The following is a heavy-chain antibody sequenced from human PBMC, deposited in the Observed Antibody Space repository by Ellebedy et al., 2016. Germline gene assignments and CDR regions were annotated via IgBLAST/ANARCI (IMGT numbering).Heavy chain of an antibody. D-gene: IGHD3-10*01. CDR1: GGSFRIYY. CDR3: AGRRGYIEV. Sequence: SQTLSLTCXVYGGSFRIYYWTWVRQPPGKGLVGFGEISYSASTSYNPSLKRRVTMSLDTSKNQFSLKLTSVTAADTSIYYCAGRRGYIEVWGRGTLVSVSS. J-gene: IGHJ2*01. V-gene: IGHV4-34*01. CDR2: ISYSAST.